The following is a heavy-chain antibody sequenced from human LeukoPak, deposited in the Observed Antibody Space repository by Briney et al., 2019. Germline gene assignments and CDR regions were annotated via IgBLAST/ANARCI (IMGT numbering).Heavy chain of an antibody. V-gene: IGHV4-39*07. CDR2: IYYSGST. CDR3: AREARSLIGEASDAFDI. CDR1: GGSISSSSYY. Sequence: SETLSLTCTVSGGSISSSSYYWGWIRQPPGKGLEWIGSIYYSGSTYYNPSLKSRVTISVDTSKNQFSLKLSSVTAADTAVYYCAREARSLIGEASDAFDIWGQGTMVTVSS. D-gene: IGHD1-26*01. J-gene: IGHJ3*02.